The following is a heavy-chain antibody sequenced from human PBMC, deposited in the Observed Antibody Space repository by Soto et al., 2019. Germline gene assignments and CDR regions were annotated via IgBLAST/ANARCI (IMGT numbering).Heavy chain of an antibody. CDR2: ISGSGGST. CDR1: GFTFSSYA. D-gene: IGHD2-21*02. V-gene: IGHV3-23*01. CDR3: AKHQGGVVVTAILDYYYGMDV. J-gene: IGHJ6*02. Sequence: PGGSLRLSCAASGFTFSSYAMSWVRQAPGKGLEWVSAISGSGGSTYYADSVKGRFTISRDNSKNTLYLQMNSLRAEDTAVYYCAKHQGGVVVTAILDYYYGMDVWGQGTTVTV.